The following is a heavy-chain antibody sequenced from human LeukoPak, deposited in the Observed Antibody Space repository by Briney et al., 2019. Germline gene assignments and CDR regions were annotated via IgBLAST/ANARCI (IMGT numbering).Heavy chain of an antibody. CDR1: GFTVSSNY. D-gene: IGHD6-6*01. Sequence: GGSLRLSCAASGFTVSSNYMSWVRQAPGKGLEWVSVIYSGGSTYYADSVKGRFTISRDNSKNTLYLQMNSLRAEDTAVYYCARDLDSSSFFHYYYGMDVWGQGTTVTVSS. CDR2: IYSGGST. CDR3: ARDLDSSSFFHYYYGMDV. V-gene: IGHV3-53*05. J-gene: IGHJ6*02.